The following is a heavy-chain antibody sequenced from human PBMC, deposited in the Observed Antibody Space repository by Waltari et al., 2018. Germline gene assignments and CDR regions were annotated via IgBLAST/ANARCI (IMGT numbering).Heavy chain of an antibody. V-gene: IGHV1-69*01. Sequence: QVQLVQSGAEVKKPGSSVKVSCKASGGTFSSYAISWVRQAPGQGLEWMGGIIPIFGTANYAQKFQGRVKINADESTSTGYMELSSMRSEDTAVYYCARELLGYGSGCSCYSSCDPWCQGTLVTVSS. CDR1: GGTFSSYA. CDR2: IIPIFGTA. CDR3: ARELLGYGSGCSCYSSCDP. D-gene: IGHD2-15*01. J-gene: IGHJ5*02.